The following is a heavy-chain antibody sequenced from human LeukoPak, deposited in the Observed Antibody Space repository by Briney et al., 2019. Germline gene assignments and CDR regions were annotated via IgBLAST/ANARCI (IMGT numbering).Heavy chain of an antibody. CDR3: ARVYTVMGATTVDHYHYYMDV. J-gene: IGHJ6*03. CDR1: GGSIRSGSYY. Sequence: SETLSLTCTVSGGSIRSGSYYWSWIRQPAGKGLEWIGHIYTRGTTNYNPSVKSRVTVSLDTSKNQISLKLSSVTAPDTAIYYCARVYTVMGATTVDHYHYYMDVWGKGTTVTVSS. V-gene: IGHV4-61*09. D-gene: IGHD5-18*01. CDR2: IYTRGTT.